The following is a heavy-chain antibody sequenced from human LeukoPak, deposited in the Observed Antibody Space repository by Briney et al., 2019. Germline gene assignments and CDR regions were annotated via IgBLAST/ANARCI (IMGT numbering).Heavy chain of an antibody. D-gene: IGHD2-2*01. J-gene: IGHJ5*02. CDR3: ARDHVVPAADNWFDP. CDR1: GGSISSNKW. CDR2: IHHSGST. Sequence: SETLSLTCAVSGGSISSNKWWSWVRQPPGKGLEWIGEIHHSGSTNYNPSLKSRVTISVDKSKNQFSLKLSSVTAADTAVYYCARDHVVPAADNWFDPWGQGTLVTVSS. V-gene: IGHV4-4*02.